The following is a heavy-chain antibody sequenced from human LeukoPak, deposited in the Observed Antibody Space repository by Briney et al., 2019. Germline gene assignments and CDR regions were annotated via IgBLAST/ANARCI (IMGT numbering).Heavy chain of an antibody. CDR2: ISAYNGNT. Sequence: ASVKVSCKASGYTFTSYGISWVRQAPGQGLEWMGWISAYNGNTNYAQKLQGRVTMTRDTSISTAYMELSRLRSDDTAVYYCARTLYCSSTSCHQRWFDPWGQGTLVTVSS. CDR1: GYTFTSYG. CDR3: ARTLYCSSTSCHQRWFDP. J-gene: IGHJ5*02. V-gene: IGHV1-18*01. D-gene: IGHD2-2*01.